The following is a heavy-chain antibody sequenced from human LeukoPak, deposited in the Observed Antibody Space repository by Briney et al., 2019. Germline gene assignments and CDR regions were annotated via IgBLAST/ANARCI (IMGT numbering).Heavy chain of an antibody. CDR2: IIPMFGTA. V-gene: IGHV1-69*01. CDR3: AGIYGDYSF. Sequence: SVKVSCKASGGTFSSYAISWVRQAPGQGLEWMGGIIPMFGTANYAQKFQGRVTISADESTSTAYMELSSLRSEDTAVYYCAGIYGDYSFWGQGTLVTVSS. D-gene: IGHD4-17*01. J-gene: IGHJ4*02. CDR1: GGTFSSYA.